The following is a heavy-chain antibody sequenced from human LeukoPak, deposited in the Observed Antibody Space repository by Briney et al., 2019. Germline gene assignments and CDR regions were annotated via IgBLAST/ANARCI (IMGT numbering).Heavy chain of an antibody. CDR2: ISSSGSTI. CDR3: AELGITMIGGV. V-gene: IGHV3-48*03. Sequence: PGGSLRLSCGVSGFTFSSYEMNWVRQAPGKGLEGVSYISSSGSTIYYADSVKGRFTISRDNAKNSLYLQMNSLRAEDTAVYYCAELGITMIGGVWGKGTTVTISS. CDR1: GFTFSSYE. J-gene: IGHJ6*04. D-gene: IGHD3-10*02.